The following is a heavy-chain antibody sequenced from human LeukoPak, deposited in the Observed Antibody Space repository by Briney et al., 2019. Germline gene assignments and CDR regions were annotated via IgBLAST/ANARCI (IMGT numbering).Heavy chain of an antibody. CDR2: IKPDGSGT. Sequence: GSLRLSCAASGFTFSTYWMNWVRLAPGKGLEWVASIKPDGSGTYYVDSVKDRFTISRDNARNSLYLQMYSLRAEDTALYYCARSFDVWGQGTMVTVSS. V-gene: IGHV3-7*03. CDR3: ARSFDV. J-gene: IGHJ3*01. CDR1: GFTFSTYW.